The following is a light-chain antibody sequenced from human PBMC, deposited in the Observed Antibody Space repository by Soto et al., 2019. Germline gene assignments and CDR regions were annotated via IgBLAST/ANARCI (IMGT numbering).Light chain of an antibody. J-gene: IGKJ1*01. CDR3: QHHNSYSQT. CDR1: QSIRHY. CDR2: GAS. V-gene: IGKV1-5*01. Sequence: DIQMTQSPPTLSASVGDRVTITCRASQSIRHYLAWYQQMPGKAPKLLIYGASTLQSGVPSRFSGSGSGTEFTLTICSQQPDDFGTYFCQHHNSYSQTFGQGTKVDIK.